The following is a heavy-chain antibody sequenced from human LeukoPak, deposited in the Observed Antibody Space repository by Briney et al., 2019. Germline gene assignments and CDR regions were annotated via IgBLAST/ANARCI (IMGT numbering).Heavy chain of an antibody. J-gene: IGHJ4*02. Sequence: GGTLRLSCAASGFTFSSYGMSWVRQAPGKGLEWVANIKQDGSENYYVDSVKGRFTISRDNAKNSLFLQMNSLRADDTAVYYCARGETYCSSTSCYFTKWGQGTLVTVSS. CDR3: ARGETYCSSTSCYFTK. D-gene: IGHD2-2*01. V-gene: IGHV3-7*01. CDR1: GFTFSSYG. CDR2: IKQDGSEN.